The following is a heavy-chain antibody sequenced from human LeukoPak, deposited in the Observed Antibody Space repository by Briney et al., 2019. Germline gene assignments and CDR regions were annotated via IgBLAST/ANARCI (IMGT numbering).Heavy chain of an antibody. CDR3: ARNYGSGSYYPSSYYYYGMDV. V-gene: IGHV1-69*04. Sequence: GASVKVSCKASGGTFNNYALSWVRQAPGQGLEWMGRIIPILGIVNYAQKFQGRVTITADKSTSTAYMELSSLRSEDTAVYYCARNYGSGSYYPSSYYYYGMDVWGQGTTVTVSS. D-gene: IGHD3-10*01. J-gene: IGHJ6*02. CDR1: GGTFNNYA. CDR2: IIPILGIV.